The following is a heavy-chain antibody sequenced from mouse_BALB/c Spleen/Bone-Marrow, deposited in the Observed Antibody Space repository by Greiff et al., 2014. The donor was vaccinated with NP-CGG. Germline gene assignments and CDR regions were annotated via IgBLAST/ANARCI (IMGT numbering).Heavy chain of an antibody. J-gene: IGHJ1*01. D-gene: IGHD2-1*01. V-gene: IGHV1S130*01. CDR2: IHPNSGNT. CDR1: GYTFTSPW. Sequence: QVQLQQSGSVLVRPGASVKLSCKASGYTFTSPWMHWGKQRPGQGLEWIGEIHPNSGNTNYNEKFKGKATLTVDTSSSTAYVDLSSLTSEDSAVYYCAREKIYGNYLWYFDVWGAGTTVTVSS. CDR3: AREKIYGNYLWYFDV.